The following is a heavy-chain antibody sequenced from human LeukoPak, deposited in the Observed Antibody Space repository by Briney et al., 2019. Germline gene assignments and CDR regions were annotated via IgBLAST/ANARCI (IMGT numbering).Heavy chain of an antibody. J-gene: IGHJ4*02. CDR2: IYYSGGT. CDR1: GASISSSPYY. CDR3: ARERLLAVDY. D-gene: IGHD3-10*01. Sequence: SETLPLTCTVSGASISSSPYYWGWIRQPPGKGLEWIGSIYYSGGTYYNPSLESRVTISVDTSKNQFSLQLSSVTAADTAVYYCARERLLAVDYWGQGTLVTVSS. V-gene: IGHV4-39*07.